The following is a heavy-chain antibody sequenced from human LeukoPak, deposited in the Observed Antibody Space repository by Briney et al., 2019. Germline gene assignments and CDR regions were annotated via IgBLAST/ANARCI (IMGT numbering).Heavy chain of an antibody. J-gene: IGHJ4*02. D-gene: IGHD3-10*01. CDR3: ESYYGA. CDR2: INSGGSAT. V-gene: IGHV3-74*03. CDR1: GFTFSSYW. Sequence: GETLSLSCEASGFTFSSYWRHWVRQAPGKGLMWISRINSGGSATTYTDFVKGRITFSRDNAKNTVRLQMNSLRVDDTAIYYCESYYGAWGQGSLVTVSP.